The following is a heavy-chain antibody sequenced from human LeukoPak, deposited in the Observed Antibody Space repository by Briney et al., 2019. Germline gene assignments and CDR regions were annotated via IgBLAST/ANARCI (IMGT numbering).Heavy chain of an antibody. V-gene: IGHV4-61*01. J-gene: IGHJ4*02. D-gene: IGHD6-6*01. CDR3: ARERIAAPDY. CDR1: GGSVSSGSYY. Sequence: SETLSLTCTVSGGSVSSGSYYWSWIRQPPGKGLEWIGYIYYSGSTNYNPSLKSRVTISVDTSKNQFSLKLSSVTAADTAVYYCARERIAAPDYWGQGTLVTVSS. CDR2: IYYSGST.